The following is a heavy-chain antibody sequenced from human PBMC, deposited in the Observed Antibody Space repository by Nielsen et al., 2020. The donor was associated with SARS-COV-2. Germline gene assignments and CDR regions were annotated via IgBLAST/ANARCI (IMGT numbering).Heavy chain of an antibody. CDR2: ISWNSGSI. Sequence: GGSLRLSCAASGFTFSSYGMHWVRQAPGKGLEWVSGISWNSGSIGYADSVKGRFTISRDNAKNSLYLQMNSLRAEDTALYYCAKLQWPYDDAFDIWGQGTMVTVSS. CDR3: AKLQWPYDDAFDI. D-gene: IGHD6-19*01. CDR1: GFTFSSYG. J-gene: IGHJ3*02. V-gene: IGHV3-9*01.